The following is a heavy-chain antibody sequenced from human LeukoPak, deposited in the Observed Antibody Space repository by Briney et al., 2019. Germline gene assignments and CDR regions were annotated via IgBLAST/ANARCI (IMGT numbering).Heavy chain of an antibody. Sequence: SETLSLTCAVYGGSFSGYYWSWIHQPPGKGLEWIGEINHSGSTNYNPSLKSRVTISVDTSKNQFSLKLSSVTAADTAVYYCARGLPPVTYYYGSGSYRNWFDPWGQGTLVTVSS. V-gene: IGHV4-34*01. CDR2: INHSGST. CDR1: GGSFSGYY. J-gene: IGHJ5*02. CDR3: ARGLPPVTYYYGSGSYRNWFDP. D-gene: IGHD3-10*01.